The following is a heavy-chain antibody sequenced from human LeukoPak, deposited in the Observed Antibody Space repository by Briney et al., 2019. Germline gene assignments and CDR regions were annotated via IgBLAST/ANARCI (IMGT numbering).Heavy chain of an antibody. J-gene: IGHJ4*02. V-gene: IGHV3-33*01. CDR1: GFTFSSYG. Sequence: GGSLRLSCAASGFTFSSYGMHWVRQAPGKGLEWVAVIWYDGSNKYYADSVKGRFTISRDNSKNTLYLQMNSLRAEDTVVYYCAREGSRYYFDYWGQGTLVTVSS. CDR2: IWYDGSNK. D-gene: IGHD2-15*01. CDR3: AREGSRYYFDY.